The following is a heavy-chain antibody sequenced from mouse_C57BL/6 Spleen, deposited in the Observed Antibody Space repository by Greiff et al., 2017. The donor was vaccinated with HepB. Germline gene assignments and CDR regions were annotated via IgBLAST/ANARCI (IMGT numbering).Heavy chain of an antibody. J-gene: IGHJ1*03. CDR2: ISSGSSTI. D-gene: IGHD1-1*01. CDR3: AGSPITTVPHWYFDV. CDR1: GFTFSDYG. Sequence: EVKLEESGGGLVKPGGSLKLSCAASGFTFSDYGMHWVRQAPEKGLEWVAYISSGSSTIYYADTVKGRFTISRDNAKNTLFLQMTSLRSEDTAMYYCAGSPITTVPHWYFDVWGTGTTVTVSS. V-gene: IGHV5-17*01.